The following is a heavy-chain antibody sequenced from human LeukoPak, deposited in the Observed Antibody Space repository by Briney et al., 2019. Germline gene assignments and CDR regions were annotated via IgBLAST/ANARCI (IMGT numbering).Heavy chain of an antibody. D-gene: IGHD3-10*01. CDR2: IYYSGST. CDR3: ARIWFGESDPFDY. Sequence: PSETLSLTCTVSGGSISSYYWSWIRQPPGKGLEWIGYIYYSGSTNYNPSLKSRVTISVDTSKNQFSLKLSSVTAADTAVYYCARIWFGESDPFDYWGQGTLVTVSS. V-gene: IGHV4-59*12. CDR1: GGSISSYY. J-gene: IGHJ4*02.